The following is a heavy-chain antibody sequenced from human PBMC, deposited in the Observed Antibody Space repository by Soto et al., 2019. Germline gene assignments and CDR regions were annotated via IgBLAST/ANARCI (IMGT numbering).Heavy chain of an antibody. D-gene: IGHD1-1*01. CDR2: INPSGGST. Sequence: XSVKVSCKASVYTFTSYYIHWVRQAPGQGLEWMGIINPSGGSTSYAQKFQGRVTMTRDTSTSTVYMELSSLRSEDAAVYYCTRGPRSTSTGTGAFWGQGTLVTVSS. CDR3: TRGPRSTSTGTGAF. V-gene: IGHV1-46*01. J-gene: IGHJ4*02. CDR1: VYTFTSYY.